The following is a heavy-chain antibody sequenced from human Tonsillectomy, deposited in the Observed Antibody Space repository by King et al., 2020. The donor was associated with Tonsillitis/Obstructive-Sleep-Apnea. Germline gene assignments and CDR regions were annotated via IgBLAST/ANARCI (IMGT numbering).Heavy chain of an antibody. Sequence: HVQLQQWGASLLKPSETLSLTCAVYGGSFSGYYWNWIRQPPGKGLEWIGEIDHSGSTSYNPSLKSRVTISVETSPNQFSLKLTSVTAADTAVYYCAREFDSLDHWGQGTLVTVSS. CDR3: AREFDSLDH. D-gene: IGHD2-15*01. CDR1: GGSFSGYY. J-gene: IGHJ4*02. CDR2: IDHSGST. V-gene: IGHV4-34*01.